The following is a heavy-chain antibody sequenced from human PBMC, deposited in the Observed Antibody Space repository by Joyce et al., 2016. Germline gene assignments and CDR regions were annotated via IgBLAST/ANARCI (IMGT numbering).Heavy chain of an antibody. J-gene: IGHJ4*02. Sequence: EVQLVQSGTEVKAPGESLRISCETSGYTFVNYWISWVRQKPGKGLDWMGRIDSRDAYIDYRGATCTDYDQTPRGLVTMSVDKSIGTDYLQWRSLKVSDTAIYYCARHLGGNSPVHDWGQGTLVVVSS. CDR2: IDSRDAYI. CDR1: GYTFVNYW. V-gene: IGHV5-10-1*03. CDR3: ARHLGGNSPVHD. D-gene: IGHD1-1*01.